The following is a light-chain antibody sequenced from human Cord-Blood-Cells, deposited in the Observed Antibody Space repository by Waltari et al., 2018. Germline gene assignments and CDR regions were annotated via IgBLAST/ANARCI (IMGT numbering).Light chain of an antibody. CDR1: QGISSW. CDR3: QQSNNFPLT. CDR2: AAS. Sequence: DIQMTQSQSSVSASVGDRVTITCRESQGISSWLAWYQQKPGKASKLLIYAASSLQRGVPSMFSTSGSSTDVTLTISSLQPEDFATFYCQQSNNFPLTSGGGTNVEIK. J-gene: IGKJ4*01. V-gene: IGKV1-12*01.